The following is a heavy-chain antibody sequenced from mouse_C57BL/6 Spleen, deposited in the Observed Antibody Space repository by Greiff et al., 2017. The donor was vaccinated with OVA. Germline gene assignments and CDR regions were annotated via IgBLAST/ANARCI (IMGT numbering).Heavy chain of an antibody. CDR2: IDPETGGT. J-gene: IGHJ1*03. Sequence: QVQLQQSGAELVRPGASVTLSCKASGYTFTDYEMHWVKQTPVHGLEWIGAIDPETGGTAYNQKFKGKAILTEDKSSSTAYMELRSLTSEDSAVYYCTIRFYGNYEGYFDVWGTGTTVTVSS. CDR3: TIRFYGNYEGYFDV. D-gene: IGHD2-1*01. CDR1: GYTFTDYE. V-gene: IGHV1-15*01.